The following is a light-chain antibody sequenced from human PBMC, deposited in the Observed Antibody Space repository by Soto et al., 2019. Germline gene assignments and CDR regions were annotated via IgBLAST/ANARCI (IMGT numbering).Light chain of an antibody. V-gene: IGKV3D-15*01. CDR2: GAS. Sequence: EIVMTQSPATLSVSPGETATLSCRASQSISIGLAWYRQKPGQPPRLLIYGASTRATGTPARFSGNGSGTEFTLTISSLQSEDFALYYCQQYNKWPLITFGQGTRLEIK. CDR3: QQYNKWPLIT. J-gene: IGKJ5*01. CDR1: QSISIG.